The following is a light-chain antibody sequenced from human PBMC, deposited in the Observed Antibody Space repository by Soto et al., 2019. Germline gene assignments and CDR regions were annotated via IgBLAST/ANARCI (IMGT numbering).Light chain of an antibody. V-gene: IGLV2-14*03. J-gene: IGLJ1*01. CDR2: DVS. Sequence: QSALTQPASVSGSPGQSITISCTGTTSDVGAYNHVSWYQHHPGKAPKLMIYDVSNRPSGVSNRFSGSKSGNTASLTISGLQAVDEADYYCLSYTTSTTYVFGTGTKVTVL. CDR1: TSDVGAYNH. CDR3: LSYTTSTTYV.